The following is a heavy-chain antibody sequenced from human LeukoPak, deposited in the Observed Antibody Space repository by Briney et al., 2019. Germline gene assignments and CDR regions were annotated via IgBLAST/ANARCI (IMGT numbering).Heavy chain of an antibody. V-gene: IGHV3-11*01. CDR2: ISSSGSTI. CDR1: GFTFSDYY. CDR3: ARVKRHYWYFDL. J-gene: IGHJ2*01. Sequence: GGSLRLSCAASGFTFSDYYMSWIRQAPGKGLEWVSYISSSGSTIYYADSVKGRFTISRDNAKNSLYLQMNSLRAEDTAVYYWARVKRHYWYFDLWGRGTLVTVSS.